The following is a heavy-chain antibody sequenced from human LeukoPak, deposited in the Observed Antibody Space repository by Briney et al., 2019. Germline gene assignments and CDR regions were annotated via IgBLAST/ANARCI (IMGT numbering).Heavy chain of an antibody. CDR2: INPKSGGT. V-gene: IGHV1-2*02. CDR3: AGGVAAAGGRWFDP. J-gene: IGHJ5*02. Sequence: ASVKVSCKVSGYTFTDYYMHWVRQAPGQGLEWMGWINPKSGGTNYAQQFQGRVTMTRDTSISTAYMELSNLRSDDTAVYYCAGGVAAAGGRWFDPWGQGTLVTVFS. D-gene: IGHD6-13*01. CDR1: GYTFTDYY.